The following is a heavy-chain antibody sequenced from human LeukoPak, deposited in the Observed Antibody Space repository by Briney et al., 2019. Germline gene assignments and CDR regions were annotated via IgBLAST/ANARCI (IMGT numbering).Heavy chain of an antibody. CDR1: GGSISNYY. J-gene: IGHJ4*02. V-gene: IGHV4-4*07. Sequence: SETLSLTCTVSGGSISNYYWSWIRQPAGKGLEWIGRVYTSRTTNYNPSLKSRVTMSVDTSKNQFSLRLTSVTAADTAVYYCETDSKYWGQGTLVTVSS. CDR3: ETDSKY. CDR2: VYTSRTT.